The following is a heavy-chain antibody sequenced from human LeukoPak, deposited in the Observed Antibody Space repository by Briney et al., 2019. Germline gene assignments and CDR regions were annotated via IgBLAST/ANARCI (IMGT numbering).Heavy chain of an antibody. J-gene: IGHJ4*02. CDR3: ARVPLYSSGWYAETDY. D-gene: IGHD6-19*01. CDR2: ISSSGSTI. V-gene: IGHV3-48*03. Sequence: GGSLRLSCAASGFTFSSYEMNWVRQAPGKGLEWVSYISSSGSTIYYADSVKGRFTISRDNAKNSLYLQMNSLRAEDTAVYYCARVPLYSSGWYAETDYWGQGTLVTVPS. CDR1: GFTFSSYE.